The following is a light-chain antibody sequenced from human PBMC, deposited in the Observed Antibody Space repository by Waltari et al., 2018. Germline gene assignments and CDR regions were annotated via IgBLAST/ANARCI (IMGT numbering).Light chain of an antibody. Sequence: YVVTQPPSVSVAPGQTATLTCGGQNLETKSVNWYQQKSGQAPVLVMFYDTDRPPGIPARFSGSNSGNTATLTSSWVEAGDEADYHCQVWDDTTNSGVFGGGTRLTVL. CDR3: QVWDDTTNSGV. J-gene: IGLJ3*02. CDR1: NLETKS. V-gene: IGLV3-21*04. CDR2: YDT.